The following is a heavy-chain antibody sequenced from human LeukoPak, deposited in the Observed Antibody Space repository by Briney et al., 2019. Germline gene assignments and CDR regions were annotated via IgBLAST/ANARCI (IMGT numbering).Heavy chain of an antibody. CDR1: GFSFNTYE. V-gene: IGHV3-48*03. CDR2: VASSGATK. D-gene: IGHD6-19*01. Sequence: GGSLRLSCAASGFSFNTYEMNWVRQAPGKGLEWISYVASSGATKYYADSVQGRFTISRDNAKNSLYLQMNSLRVEDTAVYYCARGGWHYVFNYWGQGTLVTVSS. CDR3: ARGGWHYVFNY. J-gene: IGHJ4*02.